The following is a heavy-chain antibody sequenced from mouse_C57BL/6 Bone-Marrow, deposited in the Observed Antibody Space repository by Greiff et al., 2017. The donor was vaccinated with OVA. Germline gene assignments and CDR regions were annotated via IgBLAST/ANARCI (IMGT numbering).Heavy chain of an antibody. D-gene: IGHD1-1*01. CDR1: GYTFTSYW. V-gene: IGHV1-61*01. CDR3: ARYCGSTLYDAMDY. Sequence: QVQLQQPGAELVRPGSSVKLSCKASGYTFTSYWMDWVKQRPGQGLEWIGNIYPSDSETNYNQKFKDKATLTVDKSSSTAYMQLSSLTSEDSAVYVCARYCGSTLYDAMDYWGQGTSVTVSS. J-gene: IGHJ4*01. CDR2: IYPSDSET.